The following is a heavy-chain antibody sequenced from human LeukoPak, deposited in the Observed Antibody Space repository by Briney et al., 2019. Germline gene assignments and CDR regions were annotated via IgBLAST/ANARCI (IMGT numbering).Heavy chain of an antibody. CDR3: ASHGGNRYYYYYMDV. CDR1: GYTFTGYY. J-gene: IGHJ6*03. Sequence: ASVKVSCKASGYTFTGYYMHWVRQAPGQGLEWMGWINPNSGGTNYAQKFQGRVTMTRDMSISTAYMELSRLRSDDTAVYYCASHGGNRYYYYYMDVWGKGTTVTVSS. V-gene: IGHV1-2*02. CDR2: INPNSGGT. D-gene: IGHD4-23*01.